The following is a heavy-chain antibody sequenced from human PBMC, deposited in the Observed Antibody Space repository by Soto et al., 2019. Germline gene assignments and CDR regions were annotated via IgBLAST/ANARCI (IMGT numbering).Heavy chain of an antibody. CDR1: GFTFSVYS. CDR3: ARSVECHFDY. D-gene: IGHD6-19*01. Sequence: EVKLVESGGDLVQREGSLRLSCVASGFTFSVYSMNWVRQAPGKGLEWFSYITSDTTTIKYADSVKGRFTISRDNAKNSGYQQMNSLRDEDTAVYDWARSVECHFDYWGQGSVVTVSS. J-gene: IGHJ4*02. V-gene: IGHV3-48*02. CDR2: ITSDTTTI.